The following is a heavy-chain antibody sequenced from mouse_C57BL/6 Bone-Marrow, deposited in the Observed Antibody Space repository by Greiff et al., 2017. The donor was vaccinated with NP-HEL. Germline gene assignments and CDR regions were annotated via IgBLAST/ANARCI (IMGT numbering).Heavy chain of an antibody. V-gene: IGHV1-75*01. Sequence: QVQLLQSGPELVKPGASVKISCKASGYTFTDYYINWVKQRPGQGLEWIGWIFPGSGSTYYNEKLKGKATITVDQSSSTTYMFLSSLTSEDSSVCFCARFPAGTEDYWGQGTTLTVSS. D-gene: IGHD4-1*01. CDR3: ARFPAGTEDY. CDR1: GYTFTDYY. CDR2: IFPGSGST. J-gene: IGHJ2*01.